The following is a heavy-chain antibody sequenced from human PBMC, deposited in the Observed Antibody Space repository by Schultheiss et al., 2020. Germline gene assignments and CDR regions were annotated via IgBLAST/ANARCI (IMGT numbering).Heavy chain of an antibody. V-gene: IGHV3-9*01. J-gene: IGHJ4*02. CDR3: ASGGSGRGAY. CDR2: ISWNSGSI. D-gene: IGHD6-19*01. Sequence: SMRLSCAASGFTFDDYAMHWVRQAPGKGLEWVSGISWNSGSIGYADSVKGRFTISRDNAKNSLYLQMNSLRAEDTAVYYCASGGSGRGAYWGQGTLVTVSS. CDR1: GFTFDDYA.